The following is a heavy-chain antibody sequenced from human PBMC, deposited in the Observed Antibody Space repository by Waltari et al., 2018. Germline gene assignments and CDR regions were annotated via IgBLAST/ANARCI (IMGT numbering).Heavy chain of an antibody. V-gene: IGHV4-59*01. Sequence: QVVLQESGPGLVKPSETLSLTCSVSGDSMNNYLWTWIRQTPGKGLEWLGYISYSGTTNYNPSLKCRVTISLDTSKNQFSLKLNSVTAADSAVYYCAREPGYCRGGSCYFSGDNAYDVWGRGTMVTVSS. CDR2: ISYSGTT. J-gene: IGHJ3*01. CDR3: AREPGYCRGGSCYFSGDNAYDV. CDR1: GDSMNNYL. D-gene: IGHD2-15*01.